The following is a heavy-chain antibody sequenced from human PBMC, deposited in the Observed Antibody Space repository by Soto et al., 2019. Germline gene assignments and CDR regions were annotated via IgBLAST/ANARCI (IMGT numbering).Heavy chain of an antibody. CDR1: GGSFRSFL. D-gene: IGHD3-3*01. CDR3: ARYDFWSGQNY. Sequence: PPATPTLTRTVYGGSFRSFLWSWIRQPPGKGLEWIGYIYYSGSTNYNPTLKSRVTISVDTSNNQFSLKLSSVTAADTAVYYCARYDFWSGQNYWGQGTLVTVSS. J-gene: IGHJ4*02. CDR2: IYYSGST. V-gene: IGHV4-59*01.